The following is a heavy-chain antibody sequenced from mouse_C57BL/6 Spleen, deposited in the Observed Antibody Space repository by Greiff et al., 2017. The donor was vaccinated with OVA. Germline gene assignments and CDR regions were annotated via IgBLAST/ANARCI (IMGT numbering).Heavy chain of an antibody. CDR3: ARSTYYSNYDWYFDV. Sequence: VKLQQSGAELVKPGASVKISCKASGYAFSSYWMNWVKQRPGKGLEWIGQIYPGDGDTNYNGKFKGKATLTADKSSSTAYMQLSSLTSEDSAVYFCARSTYYSNYDWYFDVWGTGTTVTVSS. J-gene: IGHJ1*03. CDR1: GYAFSSYW. CDR2: IYPGDGDT. D-gene: IGHD2-5*01. V-gene: IGHV1-80*01.